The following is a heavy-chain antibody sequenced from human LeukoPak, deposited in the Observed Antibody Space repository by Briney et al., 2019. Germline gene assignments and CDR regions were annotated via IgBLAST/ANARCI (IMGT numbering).Heavy chain of an antibody. V-gene: IGHV4-4*07. Sequence: SETLSLICTVSTGSINSYYWGWVRQPAGRGLEWIGRIYTTGRDDYDPSLQSRVAMSIDTSQKQFSLILKSVTAADTATYFCARHGYTASHFFLDYWSQGTPVTVSS. J-gene: IGHJ4*02. CDR1: TGSINSYY. CDR2: IYTTGRD. CDR3: ARHGYTASHFFLDY. D-gene: IGHD5-18*01.